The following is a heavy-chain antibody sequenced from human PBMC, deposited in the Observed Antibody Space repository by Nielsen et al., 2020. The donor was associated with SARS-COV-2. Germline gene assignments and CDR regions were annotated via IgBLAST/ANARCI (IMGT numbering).Heavy chain of an antibody. CDR1: GYTFTSYG. D-gene: IGHD1-26*01. J-gene: IGHJ4*02. CDR2: ISAYNGNT. V-gene: IGHV1-18*01. Sequence: ASVKVSCKASGYTFTSYGISWVRQAPGQGLEWMGWISAYNGNTNYAQKFQGRVTITADKSTSTAYMELSSLRSEDTAVYYCARDGATFGVPIDYWGQGTLVTVSS. CDR3: ARDGATFGVPIDY.